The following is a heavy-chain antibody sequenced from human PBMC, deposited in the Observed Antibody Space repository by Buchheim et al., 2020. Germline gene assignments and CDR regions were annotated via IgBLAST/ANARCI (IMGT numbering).Heavy chain of an antibody. J-gene: IGHJ4*02. CDR2: ISGGGGST. Sequence: EVQLLESGGALVQPGGSLRLSCAASGFTFKTHAMSWVRQAPGKGLEGVATISGGGGSTYYADSVKGRFTISRDNSENTLHLQMSGLRAGDTALYYCARDPPEYTSSPDYFDSWGQGTL. D-gene: IGHD2/OR15-2a*01. V-gene: IGHV3-23*01. CDR3: ARDPPEYTSSPDYFDS. CDR1: GFTFKTHA.